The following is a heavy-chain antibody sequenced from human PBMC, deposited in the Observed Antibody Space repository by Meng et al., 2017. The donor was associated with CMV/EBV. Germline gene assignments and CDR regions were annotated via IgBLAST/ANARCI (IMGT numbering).Heavy chain of an antibody. CDR3: ARAMVNDFWSGSIVYYYYGMDV. Sequence: GESLKISCAASGFTLSSYGMHWVRQAPGKGLEWVAFIRYDGSNKYYADSVKGRFTISRDNSKNTLYLQMNSLRAEDTAVYYCARAMVNDFWSGSIVYYYYGMDVWGQGPPVTVSS. D-gene: IGHD3-3*01. V-gene: IGHV3-30*02. J-gene: IGHJ6*02. CDR1: GFTLSSYG. CDR2: IRYDGSNK.